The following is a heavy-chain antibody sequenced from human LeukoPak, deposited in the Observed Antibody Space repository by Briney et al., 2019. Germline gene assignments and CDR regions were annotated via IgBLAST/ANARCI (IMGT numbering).Heavy chain of an antibody. Sequence: PGGSLRLSCATSGFTFVDYGLSWVRRAPGKGLEWLCAIIYNGAITDYADSVKGRFTISRDNAKNSLYLRMDSLRAEDTALYYCARDRLGPSFSVSHFDLWGQGTLVTVSS. J-gene: IGHJ4*02. D-gene: IGHD3-3*02. CDR2: IIYNGAIT. CDR3: ARDRLGPSFSVSHFDL. V-gene: IGHV3-20*04. CDR1: GFTFVDYG.